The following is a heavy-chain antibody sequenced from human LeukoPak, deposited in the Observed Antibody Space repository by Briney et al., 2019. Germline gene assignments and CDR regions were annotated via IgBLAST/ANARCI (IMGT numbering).Heavy chain of an antibody. J-gene: IGHJ4*02. Sequence: GGSLRLSCVVSGFTFSSYGMHWVRQAPGKGLEWVAFMTYDGSKRPYADSVKGRFTISRDNSKNTLYLQMDGLRPEDTAVYYCARRAGAYSHPYDYWGQGTLVTVSS. D-gene: IGHD4/OR15-4a*01. CDR3: ARRAGAYSHPYDY. CDR2: MTYDGSKR. V-gene: IGHV3-30*03. CDR1: GFTFSSYG.